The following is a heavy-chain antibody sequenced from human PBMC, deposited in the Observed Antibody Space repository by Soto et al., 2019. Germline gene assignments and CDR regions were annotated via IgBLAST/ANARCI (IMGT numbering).Heavy chain of an antibody. Sequence: GGSLILSCAASGFTFSSYWMHWVRQAPGKGLVWVSRINADGSSTSYADSVKGRFTISRGNAKNTLYLQMNSLRAEDTAVYYCARVLKIVATNPSDYYGMDVWGQGTTVTVSS. J-gene: IGHJ6*02. CDR1: GFTFSSYW. CDR2: INADGSST. D-gene: IGHD5-12*01. V-gene: IGHV3-74*01. CDR3: ARVLKIVATNPSDYYGMDV.